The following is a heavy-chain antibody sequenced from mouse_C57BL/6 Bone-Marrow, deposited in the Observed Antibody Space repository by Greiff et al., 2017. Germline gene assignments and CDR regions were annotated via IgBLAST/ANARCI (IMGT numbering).Heavy chain of an antibody. V-gene: IGHV3-8*01. J-gene: IGHJ2*01. D-gene: IGHD2-4*01. CDR3: ARYRACYDYAFDY. CDR1: GYSITSDY. Sequence: EVKLQESGPGLAKPSQTLSLTCSVTGYSITSDYWNWIRKFPGNKLEYMGYISYSGSNYSNPSPKSRLSITRDTDKNQYDLQLNSVTTEDTATYYCARYRACYDYAFDYWGQGTTLTVSS. CDR2: ISYSGSN.